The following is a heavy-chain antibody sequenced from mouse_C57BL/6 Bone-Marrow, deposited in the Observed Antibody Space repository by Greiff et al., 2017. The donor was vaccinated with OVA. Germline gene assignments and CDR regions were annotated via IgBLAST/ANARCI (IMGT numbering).Heavy chain of an antibody. CDR2: INYDGSST. Sequence: EVQRVESEGGLVQPGSSMKLSCTASGFTFSDYYMAWVRQVPEKGLEWVANINYDGSSTYYLDSLKSRFIISRDNAKNILYLQMSRMKAEDAATYCCARELRGGSSHYYAMDYWGKGTSVTVSS. D-gene: IGHD1-1*01. J-gene: IGHJ4*01. CDR1: GFTFSDYY. CDR3: ARELRGGSSHYYAMDY. V-gene: IGHV5-16*01.